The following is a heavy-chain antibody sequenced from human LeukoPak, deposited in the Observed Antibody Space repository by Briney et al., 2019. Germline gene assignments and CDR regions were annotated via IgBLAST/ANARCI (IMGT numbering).Heavy chain of an antibody. CDR1: GGSISRSSYY. Sequence: SETLSLTCSVSGGSISRSSYYWGWIRQPPGKGLEWIGNIYYSGSTFYNPSLNSRVTISIDTSKHQISLNLSSVTAADTAVYYCARGDGYDLVDYWGQGTLVTVSS. CDR3: ARGDGYDLVDY. V-gene: IGHV4-39*07. J-gene: IGHJ4*02. D-gene: IGHD5-12*01. CDR2: IYYSGST.